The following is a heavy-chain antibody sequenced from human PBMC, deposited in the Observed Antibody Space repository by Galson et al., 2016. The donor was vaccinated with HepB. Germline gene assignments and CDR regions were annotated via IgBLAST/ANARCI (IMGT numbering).Heavy chain of an antibody. CDR2: INQDGSEE. Sequence: SLKLSCAASGFSLGNYWMTWVRQAPGKGLEWVANINQDGSEEHYLDTERGRFTISRDNAKNSLYLQMNSLRAVDTAVYFCARAYQYTLDYWGQGTLVTVSS. CDR3: ARAYQYTLDY. J-gene: IGHJ4*02. CDR1: GFSLGNYW. V-gene: IGHV3-7*04. D-gene: IGHD1-1*01.